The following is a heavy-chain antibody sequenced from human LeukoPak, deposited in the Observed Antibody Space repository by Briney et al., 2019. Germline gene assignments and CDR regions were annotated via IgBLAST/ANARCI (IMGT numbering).Heavy chain of an antibody. V-gene: IGHV3-9*01. J-gene: IGHJ4*02. D-gene: IGHD3-16*01. Sequence: PGGSLRLSCAASGFTFDDYAMHWVRQAPGKGLEWVSGISWNSGSIGYADSVKGRFTISRDNAKNSLYLQMNSLRAEDTALYYCAKDIGGGLFDYWGQGTLVTVSS. CDR2: ISWNSGSI. CDR1: GFTFDDYA. CDR3: AKDIGGGLFDY.